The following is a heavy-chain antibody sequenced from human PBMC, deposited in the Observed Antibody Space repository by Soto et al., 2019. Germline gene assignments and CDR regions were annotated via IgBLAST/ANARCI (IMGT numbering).Heavy chain of an antibody. CDR1: GGSFSGYY. J-gene: IGHJ6*03. CDR2: INHSGST. CDR3: ASHYYYSMDV. V-gene: IGHV4-34*01. Sequence: QVQLQQWGAGLLKPSETLSLTCAVYGGSFSGYYWSWIRQPPGKGLEWIGEINHSGSTNYNPSLKSRVTISVDTSKNQFSLKLSSVTAADTAVSYCASHYYYSMDVWGKGTTVTVSS.